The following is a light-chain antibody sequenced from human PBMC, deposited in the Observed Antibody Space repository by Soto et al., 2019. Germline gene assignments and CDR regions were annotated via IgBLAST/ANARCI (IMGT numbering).Light chain of an antibody. CDR3: CSYAGSSTWV. Sequence: QSALTQPASVSGSPGQSITISCTGTRDDVRDSYPVSWFQQHPGKVPKVIIYEGTKRPSGVSHRFSASKSGNTAALTISGLQAEDEAEYYCCSYAGSSTWVFGAGTKVTVL. CDR1: RDDVRDSYP. V-gene: IGLV2-23*01. CDR2: EGT. J-gene: IGLJ3*02.